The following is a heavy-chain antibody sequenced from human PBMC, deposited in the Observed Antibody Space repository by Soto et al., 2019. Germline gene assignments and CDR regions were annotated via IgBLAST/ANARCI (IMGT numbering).Heavy chain of an antibody. CDR2: IIPIFGTA. V-gene: IGHV1-69*13. CDR3: ASQDWNDGGFDY. Sequence: SVKVSCKASGGTFSSYAISWVRQAPGQGLEWMGGIIPIFGTANYAQKFQGRVTITADESTSTAYMELSSLRSEDTAVYYCASQDWNDGGFDYWGQGTLVTVSS. J-gene: IGHJ4*02. D-gene: IGHD1-1*01. CDR1: GGTFSSYA.